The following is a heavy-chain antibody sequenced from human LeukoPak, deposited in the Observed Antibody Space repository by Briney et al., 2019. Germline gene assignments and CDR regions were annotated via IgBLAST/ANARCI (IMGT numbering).Heavy chain of an antibody. CDR3: AREVSFGSSWFDY. Sequence: PSETLSLTCTVSGDSITGFYWNWIRQPPGKGLEWIGYIYHSGSTNYNPSLKSRVIISLDTSKNQFSLRLSSVTPADTAVYYCAREVSFGSSWFDYWGQGTLVTVSS. V-gene: IGHV4-59*01. CDR1: GDSITGFY. CDR2: IYHSGST. D-gene: IGHD6-13*01. J-gene: IGHJ4*02.